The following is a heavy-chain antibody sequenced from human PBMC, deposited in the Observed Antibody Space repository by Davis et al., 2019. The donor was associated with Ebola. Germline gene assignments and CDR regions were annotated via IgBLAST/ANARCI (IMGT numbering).Heavy chain of an antibody. Sequence: SGPTLVKPTQTLTLTCTFSGFSLSTSGVGVGWIRQPPGKALECLALISWDDDKRYSPSLKSRLTITKDTSKNQVVLTMTNMDPVDTATYYCAHKGGMGPGDYWGQGTLVTVSS. CDR2: ISWDDDK. V-gene: IGHV2-5*02. J-gene: IGHJ4*02. CDR1: GFSLSTSGVG. CDR3: AHKGGMGPGDY.